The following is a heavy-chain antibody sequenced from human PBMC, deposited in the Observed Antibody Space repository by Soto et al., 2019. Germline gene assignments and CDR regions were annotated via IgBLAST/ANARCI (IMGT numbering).Heavy chain of an antibody. J-gene: IGHJ4*02. V-gene: IGHV4-59*12. CDR3: VRVGVGIGNHFDS. CDR2: IHYSGRT. CDR1: NGSISGFY. Sequence: QVQLQESGPGLVKPSETLSLTCSVSNGSISGFYWTWIRQPPGKILEWIGYIHYSGRTDYNPSLTSRATMSVDTSNNQFSLTLKSITAADTAVYYCVRVGVGIGNHFDSWGRGTLVTVSS. D-gene: IGHD1-26*01.